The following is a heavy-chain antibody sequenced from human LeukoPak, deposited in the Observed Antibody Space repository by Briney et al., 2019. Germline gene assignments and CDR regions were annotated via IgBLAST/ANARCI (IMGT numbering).Heavy chain of an antibody. CDR3: ARDDYYDSSGLDY. CDR2: ISTGGTT. D-gene: IGHD3-22*01. Sequence: GGSLRLSCAASGLTVSRHYMTWVRQAPGKGLEWLSVISTGGTTNYADSVKGRFTISRDNSKNMLYLQMNSLRAEDTAVYYCARDDYYDSSGLDYWGQGTLVTVSS. J-gene: IGHJ4*02. V-gene: IGHV3-53*01. CDR1: GLTVSRHY.